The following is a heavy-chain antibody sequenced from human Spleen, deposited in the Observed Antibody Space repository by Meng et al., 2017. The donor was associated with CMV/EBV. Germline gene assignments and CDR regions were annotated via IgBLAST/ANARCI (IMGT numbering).Heavy chain of an antibody. D-gene: IGHD5-18*01. J-gene: IGHJ6*02. Sequence: LSLTCAASGFTFDTYNMHWVRQAPGKGLEWVSAISGSGGSTYYADSVKGRFTISRDNSKNTLYLQMNSLRAEDTAVYYCAKDLSPSIQLWFYGMDVWGQGTTVTVSS. V-gene: IGHV3-23*01. CDR1: GFTFDTYN. CDR2: ISGSGGST. CDR3: AKDLSPSIQLWFYGMDV.